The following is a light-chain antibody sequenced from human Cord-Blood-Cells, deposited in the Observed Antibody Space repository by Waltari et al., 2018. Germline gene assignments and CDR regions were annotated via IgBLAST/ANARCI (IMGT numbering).Light chain of an antibody. CDR3: QQYNNWPLT. J-gene: IGKJ4*01. CDR1: QSVSSN. CDR2: GAS. Sequence: EIVMTQSPATLSVSPGERATLSCRASQSVSSNLAWYQQKPGQAPRLLIYGASNRATGIPARFSCSGSGTEFTLTISSLQSEDFAGYYCQQYNNWPLTFGGGTKVEIK. V-gene: IGKV3-15*01.